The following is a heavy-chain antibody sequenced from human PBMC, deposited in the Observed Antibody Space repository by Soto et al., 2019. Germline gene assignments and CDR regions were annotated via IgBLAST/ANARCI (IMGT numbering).Heavy chain of an antibody. Sequence: QVQLQESGPGLVKPSGTLSLTCAVSGGSISSSDWCTWVRQPPGKGLEWIGDIHYSGRSNHNSSLGSRVTISMDKSKNEFSLRLTSVTAADTAVYYCATRTLLPVWGQGTLVTVSS. D-gene: IGHD2-15*01. CDR2: IHYSGRS. CDR3: ATRTLLPV. V-gene: IGHV4-4*02. J-gene: IGHJ4*02. CDR1: GGSISSSDW.